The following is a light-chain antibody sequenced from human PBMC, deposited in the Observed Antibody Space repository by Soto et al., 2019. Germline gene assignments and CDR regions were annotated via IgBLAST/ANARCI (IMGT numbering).Light chain of an antibody. V-gene: IGLV1-44*01. J-gene: IGLJ1*01. Sequence: QSVLTQPPSASGTPGQRVTISGSGSSTNIGSNAVNWYQALPGTAPKLLIYSNNPRPSGVPVRFSGSKSGTSASLAISGLQSEDEADYYCAAWDDSLNGHYVFGTGTKLTVL. CDR2: SNN. CDR3: AAWDDSLNGHYV. CDR1: STNIGSNA.